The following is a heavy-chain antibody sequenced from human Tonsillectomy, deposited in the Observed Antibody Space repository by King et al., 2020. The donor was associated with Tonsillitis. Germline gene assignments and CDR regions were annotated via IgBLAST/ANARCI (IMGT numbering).Heavy chain of an antibody. J-gene: IGHJ6*02. CDR2: IDWDDDK. CDR3: ARNRCIAARSVNYGMDV. D-gene: IGHD6-6*01. V-gene: IGHV2-70*01. Sequence: TLKESGPALVKPTQTLTLTCTFSGFSLSTSGMCVSWIRQPPGKALEWLALIDWDDDKYYSTSLKTRLTISKDTSKNQVVLTMTNMDPVDTATYYCARNRCIAARSVNYGMDVWGQGTTVTVSS. CDR1: GFSLSTSGMC.